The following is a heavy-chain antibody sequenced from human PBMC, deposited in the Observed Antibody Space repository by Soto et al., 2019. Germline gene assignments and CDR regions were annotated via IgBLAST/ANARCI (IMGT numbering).Heavy chain of an antibody. V-gene: IGHV3-11*01. J-gene: IGHJ4*02. CDR2: ISSGAITI. Sequence: GGSLRLSCAASGFTFSDYYMNWIRQAPGKGLEWVSYISSGAITIYYADSVKGRFTISRDNAKNSLYLQMNRLRAEDTAVYYCAGQYSSSSVEFWGQGTLVTVSS. CDR1: GFTFSDYY. CDR3: AGQYSSSSVEF. D-gene: IGHD6-6*01.